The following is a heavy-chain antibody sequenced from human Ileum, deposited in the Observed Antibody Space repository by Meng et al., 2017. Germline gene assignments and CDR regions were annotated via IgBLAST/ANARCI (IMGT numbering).Heavy chain of an antibody. CDR3: AANSGKKMHS. CDR2: IYHSGLV. D-gene: IGHD4-23*01. CDR1: GASIRPTNW. Sequence: QGQLPERCPGMVHPSGTLSLTCAVSGASIRPTNWWNWVRPPPGEGLEWIGEIYHSGLVNYNLSLKSRVTLSIDKSKNQFSLKLISVTAADTGVYYCAANSGKKMHSWGQGTLVTVSS. J-gene: IGHJ4*02. V-gene: IGHV4-4*02.